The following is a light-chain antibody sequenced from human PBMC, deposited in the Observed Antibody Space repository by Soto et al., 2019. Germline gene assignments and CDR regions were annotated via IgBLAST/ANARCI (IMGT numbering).Light chain of an antibody. J-gene: IGKJ5*01. CDR2: RSS. V-gene: IGKV3-15*01. Sequence: PGERATLSFSASQSVDSNLVWYQQKPGQSPRLLIFRSSTRASGIPARFSGSGSGTEFTLTISSLQSEDFAVYYCQQYHHWPPITFGQGTRLEIK. CDR1: QSVDSN. CDR3: QQYHHWPPIT.